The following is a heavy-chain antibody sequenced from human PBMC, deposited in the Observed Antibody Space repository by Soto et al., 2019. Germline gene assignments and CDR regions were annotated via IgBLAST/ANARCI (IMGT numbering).Heavy chain of an antibody. CDR3: TKADASGYNSLLFEN. V-gene: IGHV3-23*01. D-gene: IGHD3-22*01. J-gene: IGHJ4*02. CDR1: GFSFSSYA. CDR2: ISGSGGDT. Sequence: EVQLLESGGGLVQPGGSLRLSCAASGFSFSSYAMNWIRRAPGKGREWVSTISGSGGDTYYADSVKGRFTISRDNSKNTVYVQMNSLRAEDTAIYYCTKADASGYNSLLFENWGQGTMVTVSS.